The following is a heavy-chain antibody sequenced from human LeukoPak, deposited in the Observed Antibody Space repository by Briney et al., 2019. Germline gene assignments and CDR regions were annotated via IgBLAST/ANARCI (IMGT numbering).Heavy chain of an antibody. J-gene: IGHJ5*02. CDR3: AKSKTYYYDSNGYYFVAS. Sequence: AGSLRLSCAASGFTFSSYAMSWVRQAPGKGLEWVSVVSGSAGSTYYANSVKGRFTISRDNSKNTLYLQMNSLRAEDTAVYYCAKSKTYYYDSNGYYFVASWGQGTLLT. CDR1: GFTFSSYA. CDR2: VSGSAGST. V-gene: IGHV3-23*01. D-gene: IGHD3-22*01.